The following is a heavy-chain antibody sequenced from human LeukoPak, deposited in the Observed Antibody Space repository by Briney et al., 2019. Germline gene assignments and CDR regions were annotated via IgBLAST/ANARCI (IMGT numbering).Heavy chain of an antibody. J-gene: IGHJ4*02. Sequence: ASVKVSCKASGYTFTSYGISWVRQAPGRGHEWMGWISAYNGNTNYAQKLQGRVTTTTDTSTSTAYMELRSLRSDDTAVYYCARERFGSGSYSFDYWGQGTLVTVSS. CDR2: ISAYNGNT. V-gene: IGHV1-18*01. D-gene: IGHD3-10*01. CDR3: ARERFGSGSYSFDY. CDR1: GYTFTSYG.